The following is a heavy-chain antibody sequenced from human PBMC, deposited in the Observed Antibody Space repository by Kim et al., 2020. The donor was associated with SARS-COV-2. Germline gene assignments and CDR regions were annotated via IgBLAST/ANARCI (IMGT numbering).Heavy chain of an antibody. D-gene: IGHD3-10*01. V-gene: IGHV4-59*01. Sequence: YNPSLKSRVTISVDTSKNQFSLKLSSVTAADTAVYYCARVSGSGSWTFDYWGQGTLVTVSS. J-gene: IGHJ4*02. CDR3: ARVSGSGSWTFDY.